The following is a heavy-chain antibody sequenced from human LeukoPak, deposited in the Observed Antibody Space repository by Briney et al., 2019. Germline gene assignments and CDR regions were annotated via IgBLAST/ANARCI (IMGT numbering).Heavy chain of an antibody. CDR3: AREVLDYEIPYWFFDL. Sequence: GGSLRLSCAASGFTFSTYTMSWARQAPGKGLEWVSAMSGDGDYTYYADSVKGRFTISRDNSKNTLYLQINSLGVDDTAVYHCAREVLDYEIPYWFFDLWGLGTLVTVSS. V-gene: IGHV3-23*01. J-gene: IGHJ2*01. CDR1: GFTFSTYT. CDR2: MSGDGDYT. D-gene: IGHD4-17*01.